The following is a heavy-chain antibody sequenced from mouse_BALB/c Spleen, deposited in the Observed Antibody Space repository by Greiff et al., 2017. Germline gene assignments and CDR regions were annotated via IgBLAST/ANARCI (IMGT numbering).Heavy chain of an antibody. CDR1: GFTFTDYY. Sequence: EVKLVESGGGLVQPGGSLRLSCATSGFTFTDYYMSWVRQPPGKALEWLGFIRNKANGYTTEYSASVKGRFTISRDNSQSILYLQMNTLRAEDSATYYCARDIPSYDYDGFADWGQGTLVTVSA. D-gene: IGHD2-4*01. V-gene: IGHV7-3*02. CDR3: ARDIPSYDYDGFAD. J-gene: IGHJ3*01. CDR2: IRNKANGYTT.